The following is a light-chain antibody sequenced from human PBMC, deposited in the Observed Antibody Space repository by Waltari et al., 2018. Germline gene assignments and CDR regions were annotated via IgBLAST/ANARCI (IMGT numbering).Light chain of an antibody. Sequence: QSALTQPASVSGSPGRSLTISCTGTSIDVGTYNSVSWYQDHPGQGPKVIIYDVSDRPSGVSARFSGSKSGNTASLTISGLQAEDEADYYCSSQSSDDVVLFGGGTKVTVL. CDR1: SIDVGTYNS. CDR2: DVS. V-gene: IGLV2-14*03. J-gene: IGLJ3*02. CDR3: SSQSSDDVVL.